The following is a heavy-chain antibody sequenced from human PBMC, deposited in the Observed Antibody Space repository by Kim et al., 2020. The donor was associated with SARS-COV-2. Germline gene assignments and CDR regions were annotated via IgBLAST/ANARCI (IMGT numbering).Heavy chain of an antibody. V-gene: IGHV3-23*01. CDR3: AKAFGPWHFDY. Sequence: GGSLRLSCAASGFTFSSCAMTWVRQAPGKGLEWVSAISGSGSRTFYADSVKGRFSISRDDSKKTLYLQMNSLRAEDTAVYYCAKAFGPWHFDYWGQGTLVTVSS. D-gene: IGHD3-10*01. CDR1: GFTFSSCA. CDR2: ISGSGSRT. J-gene: IGHJ4*02.